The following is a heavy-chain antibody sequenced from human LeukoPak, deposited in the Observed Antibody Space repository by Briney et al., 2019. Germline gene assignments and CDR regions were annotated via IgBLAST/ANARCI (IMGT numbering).Heavy chain of an antibody. CDR1: GGSVSSGSYY. CDR3: AGRGANVNIVPTLFPFDY. V-gene: IGHV4-61*01. J-gene: IGHJ4*02. CDR2: MYNSGST. Sequence: KPSETLSLTCTVSGGSVSSGSYYWSWIRQAPGKGLEWIGYMYNSGSTNFNPSLKSRVTISVDTSKNQFSLRLSSVTAADTAVYYCAGRGANVNIVPTLFPFDYWGQGTLVTVSS. D-gene: IGHD5-12*01.